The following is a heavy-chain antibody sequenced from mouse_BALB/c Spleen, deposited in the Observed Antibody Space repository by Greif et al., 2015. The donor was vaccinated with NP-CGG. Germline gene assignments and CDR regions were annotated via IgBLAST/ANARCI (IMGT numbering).Heavy chain of an antibody. CDR2: INPSTGYT. J-gene: IGHJ2*01. Sequence: QVQLQQSGAELAKPGASVKMSYKASGYTFTSYWMHWVKQRPGQGLEWIGYINPSTGYTEYNQKFKDKATLTADKSSSTAYMQLSSLTSEDSAVYYCARRGDYDGFDYWGQGTTLTVSS. D-gene: IGHD2-4*01. CDR1: GYTFTSYW. V-gene: IGHV1-7*01. CDR3: ARRGDYDGFDY.